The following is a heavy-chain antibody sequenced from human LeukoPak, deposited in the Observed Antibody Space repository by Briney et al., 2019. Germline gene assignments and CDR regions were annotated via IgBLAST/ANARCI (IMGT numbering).Heavy chain of an antibody. CDR2: IIPILGIA. Sequence: SVKVSCKASGGTFSSYTISWVRQAPGQGLEWMGRIIPILGIANCAQKFQGGVTITADKSTSTAYMELSSLRSEDTAVYYCARDEQQLDLYYYGMDVWGQGTTVTVSS. CDR3: ARDEQQLDLYYYGMDV. J-gene: IGHJ6*02. V-gene: IGHV1-69*04. CDR1: GGTFSSYT. D-gene: IGHD6-13*01.